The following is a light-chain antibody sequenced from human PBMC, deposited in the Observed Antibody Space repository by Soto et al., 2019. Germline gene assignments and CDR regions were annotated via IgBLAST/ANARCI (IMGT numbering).Light chain of an antibody. CDR1: SSNIGSNY. V-gene: IGLV1-47*01. CDR2: RNN. CDR3: AAWDDSLSAHVV. J-gene: IGLJ2*01. Sequence: QSVLTQPPSASGTPGQRVTISCSGSSSNIGSNYVYWYRQLPGTAPKLLIYRNNQRPSGVPDRFSGSKSGTSASLAISGLRSEDEADYYCAAWDDSLSAHVVFGGGTKVTVL.